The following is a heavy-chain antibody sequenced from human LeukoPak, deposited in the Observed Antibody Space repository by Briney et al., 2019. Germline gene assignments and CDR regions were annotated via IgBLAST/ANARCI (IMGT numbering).Heavy chain of an antibody. CDR2: INYSGSR. CDR3: ARSLRIQLWSKAFDY. D-gene: IGHD5-18*01. V-gene: IGHV4-59*13. J-gene: IGHJ4*02. Sequence: PAETLSLTCFVFGGSISRYPWTWLGQPPGKGLEWIGFINYSGSRNYNPSLKSRVTISADPSTNHFSLNLPSVTAADTAVYYCARSLRIQLWSKAFDYWGQGTLVTVSS. CDR1: GGSISRYP.